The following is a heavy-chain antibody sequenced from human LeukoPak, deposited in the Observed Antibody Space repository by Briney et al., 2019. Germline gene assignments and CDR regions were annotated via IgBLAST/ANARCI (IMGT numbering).Heavy chain of an antibody. D-gene: IGHD5-24*01. V-gene: IGHV6-1*01. J-gene: IGHJ4*02. CDR2: TYYSSNWYN. CDR3: SRGWLQQGFDY. Sequence: SQTLSLICAISGVSVSTNNAGWNWIRQSPSRGLEWLGRTYYSSNWYNDYAVSVKSRITINPDTSKNQFSLQLNSVTPEDTAVYYCSRGWLQQGFDYWGQGTLVTVS. CDR1: GVSVSTNNAG.